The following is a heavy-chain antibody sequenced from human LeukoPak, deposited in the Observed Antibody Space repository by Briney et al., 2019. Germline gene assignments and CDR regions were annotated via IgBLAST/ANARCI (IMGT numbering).Heavy chain of an antibody. V-gene: IGHV4-39*07. CDR2: IYYSGST. CDR3: ARTYYYDSSGYYHYYFDY. J-gene: IGHJ4*02. D-gene: IGHD3-22*01. Sequence: SETLSLTCTVSGGSISSSSYYWGWIRQPPGKGLEWIGSIYYSGSTYYNPSLKSRVTISVDTSKNQFSLKLSSVTAADTAVYYCARTYYYDSSGYYHYYFDYWGQGTLVTVSS. CDR1: GGSISSSSYY.